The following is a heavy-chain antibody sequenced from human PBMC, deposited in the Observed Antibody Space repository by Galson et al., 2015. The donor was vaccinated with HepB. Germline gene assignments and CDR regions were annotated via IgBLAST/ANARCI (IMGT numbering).Heavy chain of an antibody. Sequence: SVKVSCKASGYPLTDYYIHWVRQAPGQGLEWMGWINPKSGGTNYAQNFQGRVTMSRDTSITTAYMEVSGLTSDDTAVYYCATSAGVSNILTGYFDYWGQGALVTVSS. V-gene: IGHV1-2*02. D-gene: IGHD3-9*01. CDR1: GYPLTDYY. CDR2: INPKSGGT. J-gene: IGHJ4*02. CDR3: ATSAGVSNILTGYFDY.